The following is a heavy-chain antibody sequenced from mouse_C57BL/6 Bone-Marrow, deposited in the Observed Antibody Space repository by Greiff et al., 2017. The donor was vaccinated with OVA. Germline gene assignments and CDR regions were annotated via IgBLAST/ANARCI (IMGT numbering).Heavy chain of an antibody. CDR2: IYPGSGNT. J-gene: IGHJ3*01. D-gene: IGHD1-1*01. V-gene: IGHV1-76*01. Sequence: SGAELVRPGASVKLSCKASGYTFTDYYINWVKQRPGQGLEWIARIYPGSGNTYYTETFKGKATLTAEKSSSTAYMQLSSLTSEDSAVYFCAREGDYGSRGSWFAYWGQGTLVTVSA. CDR3: AREGDYGSRGSWFAY. CDR1: GYTFTDYY.